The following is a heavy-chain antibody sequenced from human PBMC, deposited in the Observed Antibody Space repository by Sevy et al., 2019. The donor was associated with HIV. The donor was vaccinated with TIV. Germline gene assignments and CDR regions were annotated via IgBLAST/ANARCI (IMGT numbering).Heavy chain of an antibody. CDR3: ARESIGAVGDFDY. V-gene: IGHV4-59*01. D-gene: IGHD6-13*01. Sequence: TLSLTCTVSGGSINNYFWSWIRQPPGKGLEWIGYIYYSGSTNYNPSLKSRVTISVDTSKNQLSLKLSSVTAADTALYYCARESIGAVGDFDYWGQGTLVTVSS. CDR2: IYYSGST. J-gene: IGHJ4*02. CDR1: GGSINNYF.